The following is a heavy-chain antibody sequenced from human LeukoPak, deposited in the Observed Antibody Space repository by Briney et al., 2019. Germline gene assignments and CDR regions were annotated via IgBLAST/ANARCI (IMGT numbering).Heavy chain of an antibody. D-gene: IGHD3-3*01. CDR2: ISGSGGST. V-gene: IGHV3-23*01. CDR3: ANPYGGDYDFWSGYYYYYYYYMDV. CDR1: GFTFSSYA. J-gene: IGHJ6*03. Sequence: GGSLRLSCAASGFTFSSYAMSWVRQAPGKGLEWVSAISGSGGSTYYADSVKGRFTISRDNSKNTLYLRMNSLRAEDTAVYYCANPYGGDYDFWSGYYYYYYYYMDVWGKGTTVTVSS.